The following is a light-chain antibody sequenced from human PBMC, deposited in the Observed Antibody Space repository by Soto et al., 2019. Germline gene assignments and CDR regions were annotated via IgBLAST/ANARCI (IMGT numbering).Light chain of an antibody. CDR3: QSLDSSLSNSWL. Sequence: QSVLTQPPSVSGAPGQRVTISCTGGWSNIGAGYEVHWYQHLPGTAPKLLIYGVTNRPSGVPDRFSGSRSGTSASLAITGLQADGDGDYYCQSLDSSLSNSWLFGGGTQLTVL. V-gene: IGLV1-40*01. J-gene: IGLJ3*02. CDR2: GVT. CDR1: WSNIGAGYE.